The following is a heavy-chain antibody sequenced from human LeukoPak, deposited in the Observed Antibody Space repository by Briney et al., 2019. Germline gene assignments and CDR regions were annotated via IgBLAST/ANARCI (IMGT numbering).Heavy chain of an antibody. J-gene: IGHJ4*02. Sequence: GGSLRRSCAASGFTFSNAWMSWVRQAPGKGLEWVGRIKSKTDGGTTDYAAPVKGRFTISRDDSKNTLYLQMNSLKTEDTAVYYCTTGPALYYYDSIADYWGQGTLVTVSS. CDR2: IKSKTDGGTT. V-gene: IGHV3-15*01. CDR1: GFTFSNAW. CDR3: TTGPALYYYDSIADY. D-gene: IGHD3-22*01.